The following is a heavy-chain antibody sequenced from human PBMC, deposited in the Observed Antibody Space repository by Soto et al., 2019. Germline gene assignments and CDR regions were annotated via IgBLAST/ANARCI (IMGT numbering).Heavy chain of an antibody. J-gene: IGHJ5*02. V-gene: IGHV4-34*01. D-gene: IGHD2-15*01. CDR2: INHSGST. CDR3: ARGRTIFYCSGGSCYLGWFDP. Sequence: QVQLQQWGAGLLKPSETLSLTCAVYGGSFSGYYWSWIRQPPGKGLEWIGEINHSGSTNYNPSPKSRVTLSVETSKNQFSLKLSSVTAADTAVYYCARGRTIFYCSGGSCYLGWFDPWGQGTLVTVSS. CDR1: GGSFSGYY.